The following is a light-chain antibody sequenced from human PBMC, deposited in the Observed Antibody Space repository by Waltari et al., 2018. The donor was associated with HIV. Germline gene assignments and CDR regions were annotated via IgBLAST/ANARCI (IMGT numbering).Light chain of an antibody. Sequence: DIVMTQSPASLVVYLGEWATINCKSSQSALYSSNNKNYLAWYQQKPGQPPKLLIYCASTRECGVPERFSGTGSGTEFTLTISSLQAEDVAVYYCQQYYSTPYTFGQGTKLEIK. CDR3: QQYYSTPYT. V-gene: IGKV4-1*01. CDR1: QSALYSSNNKNY. J-gene: IGKJ2*01. CDR2: CAS.